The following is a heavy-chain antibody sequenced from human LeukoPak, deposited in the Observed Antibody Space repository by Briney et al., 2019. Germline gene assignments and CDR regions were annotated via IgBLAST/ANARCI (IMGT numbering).Heavy chain of an antibody. D-gene: IGHD5-18*01. Sequence: SETLSLTCTVSGGSISSYYWSWIRQPPGKGLEWIGYIYYSGSTNYNPSLKSRVTISVDTSKNQFSLKLSSVTAADTAVYYCARHVRVGGYSYRPFDYWGQGTLVTVSS. J-gene: IGHJ4*02. V-gene: IGHV4-59*08. CDR3: ARHVRVGGYSYRPFDY. CDR1: GGSISSYY. CDR2: IYYSGST.